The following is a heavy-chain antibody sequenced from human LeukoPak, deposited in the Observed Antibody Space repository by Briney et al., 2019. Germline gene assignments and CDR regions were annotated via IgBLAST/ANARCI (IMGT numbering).Heavy chain of an antibody. CDR2: NSSSSSTI. D-gene: IGHD2-2*01. J-gene: IGHJ6*03. CDR1: VFTFSSYS. CDR3: AILPPDIVVVPAARKPSYYYMDV. Sequence: GGSVRLLCAASVFTFSSYSAIWVRQAPGKGLEWVSYNSSSSSTIYYADSVKGRFTIYRDNAKNSLYVHMNSLRAEDTAVYYCAILPPDIVVVPAARKPSYYYMDVWGKGTTVTVSS. V-gene: IGHV3-48*01.